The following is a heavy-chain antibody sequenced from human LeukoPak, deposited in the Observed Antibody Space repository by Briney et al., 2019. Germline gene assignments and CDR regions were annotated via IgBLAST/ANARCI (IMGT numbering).Heavy chain of an antibody. CDR2: IYYSGST. CDR1: GGSISSYY. V-gene: IGHV4-59*01. CDR3: ARGIGVYVWGSYRPNWFDP. Sequence: SSETLSLTCTVSGGSISSYYWSWIRQPPGKGLEWIGYIYYSGSTNYNPSLKSRVTISVDTSKNQFSLKLSSVTAADTAVYYCARGIGVYVWGSYRPNWFDPWGQGTLVTVSS. D-gene: IGHD3-16*02. J-gene: IGHJ5*02.